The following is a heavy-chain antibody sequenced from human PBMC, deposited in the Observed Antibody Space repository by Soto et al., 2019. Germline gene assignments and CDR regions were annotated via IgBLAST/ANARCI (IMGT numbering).Heavy chain of an antibody. D-gene: IGHD6-13*01. CDR1: GFTFSSYA. J-gene: IGHJ5*02. CDR3: AKDLVAAAGRNYFDP. Sequence: GSLRLSCAASGFTFSSYAMSWVRQAPGKGLEWVSAIYGRDGGTYYADSVKGRFTISRDNSKNTLYLQMNSLRAEDTAVYYCAKDLVAAAGRNYFDPWGQGALVTVSS. CDR2: IYGRDGGT. V-gene: IGHV3-23*01.